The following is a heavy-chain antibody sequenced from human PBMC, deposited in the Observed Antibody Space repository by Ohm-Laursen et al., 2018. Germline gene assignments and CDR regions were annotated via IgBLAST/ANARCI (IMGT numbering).Heavy chain of an antibody. D-gene: IGHD6-19*01. CDR2: ISGSGGST. Sequence: SLRLSCTASGFTFSSYAMSWVRQAPGKGLEWVSAISGSGGSTYYADSVKGRFTISRDNSKNTLYLQMNSLRAEDTAVYYCATLPNSSGWYVRDYWGQGTLVTVSS. V-gene: IGHV3-23*01. CDR1: GFTFSSYA. J-gene: IGHJ4*02. CDR3: ATLPNSSGWYVRDY.